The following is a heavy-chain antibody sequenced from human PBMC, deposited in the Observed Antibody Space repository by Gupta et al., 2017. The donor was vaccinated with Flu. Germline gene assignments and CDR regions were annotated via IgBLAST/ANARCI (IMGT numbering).Heavy chain of an antibody. CDR1: GGTFSSYT. J-gene: IGHJ6*02. CDR3: AIGYSWRVEPRARAYYYYGMDV. D-gene: IGHD5-18*01. CDR2: IIPILGIA. Sequence: QVQLVHSGDELKKPGSSVKVSCKASGGTFSSYTLSWQHQAPGHGLEWMGRIIPILGIANYAQKFQGRVTIPADKSTSTAYMGLSSLRSEDTAVYYCAIGYSWRVEPRARAYYYYGMDVWGQGTTVTVSS. V-gene: IGHV1-69*02.